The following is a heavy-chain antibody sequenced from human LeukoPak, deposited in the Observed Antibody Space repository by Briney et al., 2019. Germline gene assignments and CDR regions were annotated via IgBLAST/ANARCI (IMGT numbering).Heavy chain of an antibody. CDR2: INGDGSST. D-gene: IGHD1-26*01. V-gene: IGHV3-74*01. J-gene: IGHJ3*02. Sequence: GGSLRLSCAASGFTFSSYWMHWVRQAPGKGLVWVSRINGDGSSTTYADSVKGRFTISRDNAKNTLYLQMNSLRAEDKAVYYWARVSGRYFAAGAFDIWGQGTMVTVSS. CDR1: GFTFSSYW. CDR3: ARVSGRYFAAGAFDI.